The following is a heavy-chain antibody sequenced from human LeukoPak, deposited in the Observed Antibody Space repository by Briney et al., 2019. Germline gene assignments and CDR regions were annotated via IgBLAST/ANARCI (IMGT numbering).Heavy chain of an antibody. CDR1: GYTFTGYY. CDR2: INPNSGGT. D-gene: IGHD3-10*01. Sequence: ASVKVSCKASGYTFTGYYMHWVRQAPGQGLEWMGWINPNSGGTNYAQKFQGRVTMTRDTSISTAYMELSRLRSDDTAVYYCARDLVPLLWFGELGRAFDIWGQGTMVTVSS. J-gene: IGHJ3*02. V-gene: IGHV1-2*02. CDR3: ARDLVPLLWFGELGRAFDI.